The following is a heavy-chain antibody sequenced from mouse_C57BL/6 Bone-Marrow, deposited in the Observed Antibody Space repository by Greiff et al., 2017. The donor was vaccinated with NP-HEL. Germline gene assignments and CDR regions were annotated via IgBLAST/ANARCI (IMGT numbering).Heavy chain of an antibody. CDR3: TVLLYYFDY. D-gene: IGHD1-1*01. Sequence: EVQLQESGAELVRPGASVKLSCTASGFNIKDDYMHWVKQRPEQGLEWIGWIDPENGDTEYASKFQGKATITADTSSNTAYLQLSSLTSEDTAVYYCTVLLYYFDYWGQGTTLTVSS. CDR1: GFNIKDDY. V-gene: IGHV14-4*01. CDR2: IDPENGDT. J-gene: IGHJ2*01.